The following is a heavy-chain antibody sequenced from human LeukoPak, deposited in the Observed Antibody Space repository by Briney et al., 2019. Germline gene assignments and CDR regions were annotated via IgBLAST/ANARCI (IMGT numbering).Heavy chain of an antibody. J-gene: IGHJ3*01. CDR1: DYKFNSYG. CDR3: ATFYGDSAPPPFTV. V-gene: IGHV1-18*01. CDR2: GASDHTHGS. Sequence: GASVKVSYKASDYKFNSYGVTWVRQAPGQGLEWVALGASDHTHGSMSEQNAQGRVTLTTDPSTSTAYMELRTLVSADTAVYYCATFYGDSAPPPFTVWGQGTMVTVTS. D-gene: IGHD4-17*01.